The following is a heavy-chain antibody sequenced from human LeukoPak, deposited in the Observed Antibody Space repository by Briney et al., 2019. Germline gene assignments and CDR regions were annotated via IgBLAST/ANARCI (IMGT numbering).Heavy chain of an antibody. Sequence: GESLKISCKGSGYSFTSYWIGWVRQMPGKGLEWMGIIYPGDSDTRYSPSFQGQVTTSADKSISTAYLQWSSLKASDTAMYYCARLFAGYSYGFYFEYWGQGTLVTVSS. J-gene: IGHJ4*02. CDR2: IYPGDSDT. CDR3: ARLFAGYSYGFYFEY. D-gene: IGHD5-18*01. CDR1: GYSFTSYW. V-gene: IGHV5-51*01.